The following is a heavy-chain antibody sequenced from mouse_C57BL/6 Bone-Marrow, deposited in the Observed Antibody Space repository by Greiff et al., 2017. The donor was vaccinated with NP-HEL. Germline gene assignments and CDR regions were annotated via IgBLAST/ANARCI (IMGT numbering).Heavy chain of an antibody. V-gene: IGHV5-6*01. CDR2: ISSGGSYT. CDR1: GFTFSSYG. Sequence: EVMLVESGGDLVKPGGSLKLSCAASGFTFSSYGMSWVRQTPDKRLEWVATISSGGSYTYYPDSVKGRFTISRDNAKNTLYLQMSSLKSEDTAMYYCARPRGNYEDYYAMDYWGRGTSVTVSS. J-gene: IGHJ4*01. CDR3: ARPRGNYEDYYAMDY. D-gene: IGHD2-1*01.